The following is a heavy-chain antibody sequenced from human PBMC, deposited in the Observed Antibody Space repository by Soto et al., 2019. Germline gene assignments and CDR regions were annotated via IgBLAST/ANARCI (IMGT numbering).Heavy chain of an antibody. CDR3: ARVPGTATRVFDY. CDR1: SGSISSGGYY. CDR2: IYYSGTT. V-gene: IGHV4-31*03. Sequence: QVQLQESGPGLVKPSQTLSLTCTISSGSISSGGYYWSWIRQHPGKGLEWIGYIYYSGTTFYNPALQSRVTTSVDTSKNQVSLRLSSVTAADTAVYYCARVPGTATRVFDYWGQGTLVTVPS. J-gene: IGHJ4*02. D-gene: IGHD2-15*01.